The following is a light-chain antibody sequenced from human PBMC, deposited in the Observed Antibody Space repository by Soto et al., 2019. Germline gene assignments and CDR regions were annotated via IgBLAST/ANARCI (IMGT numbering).Light chain of an antibody. V-gene: IGLV2-14*01. Sequence: QSALTQPASVSGSPGQSITISCTGTSSDIGTYNYVSWYQQHPGKAPKLMIYEVNSRPSGVSNRFSGSKSGNTASLTISGLQAEDEADYYCSSYTSSSTYVLFGGGTKLTVL. CDR3: SSYTSSSTYVL. CDR1: SSDIGTYNY. J-gene: IGLJ2*01. CDR2: EVN.